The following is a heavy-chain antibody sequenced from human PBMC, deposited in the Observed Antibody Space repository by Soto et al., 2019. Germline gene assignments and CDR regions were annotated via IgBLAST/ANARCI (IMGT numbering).Heavy chain of an antibody. Sequence: GASVKVSCKASGYTFTSYAMHWVRQAPGQRLERMGGINPGNGNTKYSQKFQGRVTMTKDTSTDTAYMELSSLRSEDTAVYYCATAVYYYDSSGYPVWGNWFDPWGQGTLVTVSS. CDR3: ATAVYYYDSSGYPVWGNWFDP. J-gene: IGHJ5*02. V-gene: IGHV1-3*01. CDR2: INPGNGNT. CDR1: GYTFTSYA. D-gene: IGHD3-22*01.